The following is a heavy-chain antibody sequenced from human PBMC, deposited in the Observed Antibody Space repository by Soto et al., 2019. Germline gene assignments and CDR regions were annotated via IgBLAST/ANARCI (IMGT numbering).Heavy chain of an antibody. J-gene: IGHJ4*02. CDR3: TTDPLSLTYYYGSGSHLNYFDY. D-gene: IGHD3-10*01. Sequence: GGSLRLSCAASGFTFSNAWMNWVRQAPGRGLEWVGRIKSKTDGGTTDYAAPVKGRFTISRDDSKNTLYLHMNSLKTEDTAVYYCTTDPLSLTYYYGSGSHLNYFDYWGQGTLVTVSS. CDR2: IKSKTDGGTT. CDR1: GFTFSNAW. V-gene: IGHV3-15*07.